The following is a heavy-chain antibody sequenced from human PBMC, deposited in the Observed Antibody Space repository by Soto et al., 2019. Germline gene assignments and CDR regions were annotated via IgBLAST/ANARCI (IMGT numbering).Heavy chain of an antibody. V-gene: IGHV1-8*01. CDR1: GYTFTSYD. J-gene: IGHJ5*02. D-gene: IGHD2-2*01. Sequence: QVQLVQSGAEVKKPGASVKVSCKASGYTFTSYDINWVRQATGQGLEWMGWMNPNSGNTGYAQKFQGRVTMTRNTSISTAYMELSSLRSEDTAVYYCARGGVVVPAAISSPWFDPWGQGTLVTVSS. CDR2: MNPNSGNT. CDR3: ARGGVVVPAAISSPWFDP.